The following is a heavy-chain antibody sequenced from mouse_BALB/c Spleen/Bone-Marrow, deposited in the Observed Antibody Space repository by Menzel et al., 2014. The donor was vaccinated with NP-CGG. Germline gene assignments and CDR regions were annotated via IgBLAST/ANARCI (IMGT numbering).Heavy chain of an antibody. Sequence: EVQLVESGGELVKPGGSLKLSCAASGFTFSSYGMSWVRQTPDKRLEWVATISSGGSYTYYPDSVKGRFTISRDNAKNTLYLQMSSLKSEDTAMYYCARQGYGYDGFDYWGQGTTLTVSS. D-gene: IGHD2-2*01. CDR3: ARQGYGYDGFDY. J-gene: IGHJ2*01. CDR2: ISSGGSYT. CDR1: GFTFSSYG. V-gene: IGHV5-6*01.